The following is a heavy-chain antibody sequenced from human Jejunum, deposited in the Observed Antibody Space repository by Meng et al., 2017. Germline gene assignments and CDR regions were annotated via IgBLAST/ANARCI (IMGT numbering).Heavy chain of an antibody. CDR1: GFTFSNYW. V-gene: IGHV3-7*01. D-gene: IGHD2-8*02. CDR3: ARGFESTVYHSY. Sequence: GGSLRLSCAVSGFTFSNYWMTWVRQTPGKGLEWVANIKQDGSKSYYVDSVKGRFTISRDNAKNSLFLQMSSLRAEDTAVYYCARGFESTVYHSYWGQGTLVTVSS. CDR2: IKQDGSKS. J-gene: IGHJ4*02.